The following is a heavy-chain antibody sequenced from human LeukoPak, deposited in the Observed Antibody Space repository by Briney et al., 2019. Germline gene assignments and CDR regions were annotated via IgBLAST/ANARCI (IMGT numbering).Heavy chain of an antibody. CDR3: ARAFRVRGVAYYYYYGMDV. Sequence: ASVKVSCKASGYTFTSYDINWVRQATGQGLEWMGWMNPNSGNTGYAQKFQGRVTMTRNTSISTAYMELSSLRSEDTAVYYCARAFRVRGVAYYYYYGMDVWGQGTTVTVSS. CDR1: GYTFTSYD. J-gene: IGHJ6*02. D-gene: IGHD3-10*01. V-gene: IGHV1-8*01. CDR2: MNPNSGNT.